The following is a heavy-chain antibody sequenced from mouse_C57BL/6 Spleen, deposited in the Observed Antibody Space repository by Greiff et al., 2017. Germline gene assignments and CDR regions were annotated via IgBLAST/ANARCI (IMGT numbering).Heavy chain of an antibody. CDR2: IDPEDGDT. V-gene: IGHV14-1*01. CDR1: GFNIKDYY. J-gene: IGHJ4*01. CDR3: TTGDYGPYAMDY. D-gene: IGHD2-4*01. Sequence: VQLQQSGAELVRPGASVKLSCTASGFNIKDYYMHWVKQRPEQGLEWIGRIDPEDGDTEYAPKFQGKATMTADTSSNTAYLQLSSLTSEDTAVYYCTTGDYGPYAMDYWGQGTSVTVSS.